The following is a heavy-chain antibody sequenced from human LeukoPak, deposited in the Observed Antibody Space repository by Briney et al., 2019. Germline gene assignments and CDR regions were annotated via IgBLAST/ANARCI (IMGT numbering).Heavy chain of an antibody. CDR2: IYYSGST. J-gene: IGHJ6*02. Sequence: SETLSLTCTVSGGSISSSSYYWGWIRQPPGKGLEWIGSIYYSGSTYYNPSPKSRVTISVDTSKNQFSLKLSSVTAADTAVYYCARLEGSGWPYYYYGMDVWGQGTTVTVSS. CDR1: GGSISSSSYY. D-gene: IGHD6-19*01. V-gene: IGHV4-39*01. CDR3: ARLEGSGWPYYYYGMDV.